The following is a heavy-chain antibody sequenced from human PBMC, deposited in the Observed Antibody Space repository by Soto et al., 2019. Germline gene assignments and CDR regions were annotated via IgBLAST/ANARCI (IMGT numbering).Heavy chain of an antibody. Sequence: PSETLSLTCAVYGGSFSGYYWSWIRQPPGKGLEWIGEINHSGSTNYNPSLKSRVTISVDTSKNQFSLKLSSVTAADTAVYYCASGSVTAARRYYYYYMDVWGKGTTVTVSS. D-gene: IGHD6-6*01. CDR2: INHSGST. V-gene: IGHV4-34*01. CDR3: ASGSVTAARRYYYYYMDV. CDR1: GGSFSGYY. J-gene: IGHJ6*03.